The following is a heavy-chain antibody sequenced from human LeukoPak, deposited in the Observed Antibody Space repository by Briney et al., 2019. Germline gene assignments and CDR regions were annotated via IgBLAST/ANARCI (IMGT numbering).Heavy chain of an antibody. CDR3: ARDRTIFGVVTRYFDL. D-gene: IGHD3-3*01. V-gene: IGHV1-8*01. Sequence: ASVKVSCKASGYTFTSYDINWVRQATGQGLEWMGWMNPNSGNTGYAQKFQGRVTMTRNTSISTAYMELSSLRSEDTAVYYCARDRTIFGVVTRYFDLWGRGTLVTVSS. CDR2: MNPNSGNT. J-gene: IGHJ2*01. CDR1: GYTFTSYD.